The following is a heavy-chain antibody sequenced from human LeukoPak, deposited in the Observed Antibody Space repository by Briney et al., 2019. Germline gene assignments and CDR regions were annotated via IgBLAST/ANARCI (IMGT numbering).Heavy chain of an antibody. V-gene: IGHV3-11*06. D-gene: IGHD2-8*02. CDR3: ARGGTGAFDS. Sequence: PGGSLRLACTASGFSFSDYYMSWIRQAPGKGLEWISYISSRSTYISDADSVKGRFTISRDNAKNLLFLQMNSLRVADTALYFCARGGTGAFDSSGQGILVTVSS. CDR1: GFSFSDYY. CDR2: ISSRSTYI. J-gene: IGHJ4*02.